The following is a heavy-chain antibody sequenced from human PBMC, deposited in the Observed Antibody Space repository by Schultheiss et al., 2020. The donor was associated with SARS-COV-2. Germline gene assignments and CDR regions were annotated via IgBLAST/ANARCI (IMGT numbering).Heavy chain of an antibody. J-gene: IGHJ4*02. CDR3: ARGGEYGDYDY. D-gene: IGHD4-17*01. CDR1: EFIVSTNY. CDR2: IYSGGAT. Sequence: GGSLRLSCAASEFIVSTNYMTWVRQAPGKGLEWVAVIYSGGATYYADSVKGRFTISRDNSKNTLYLQMNILRAEDTAVYYCARGGEYGDYDYWGQGTLVTVSS. V-gene: IGHV3-53*01.